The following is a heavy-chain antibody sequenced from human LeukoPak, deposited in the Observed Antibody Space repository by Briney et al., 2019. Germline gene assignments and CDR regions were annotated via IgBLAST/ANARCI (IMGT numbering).Heavy chain of an antibody. V-gene: IGHV4-59*04. CDR1: GGSISTYY. J-gene: IGHJ4*02. D-gene: IGHD6-13*01. CDR2: INHSGST. CDR3: AIIAAAPRKPIDY. Sequence: PSETLSLTCTVSGGSISTYYWSWIRQPPGKGLEWIGEINHSGSTFYNPSLTSRVTMSVDTSKNQFSLKLSSVTAADTAVYYCAIIAAAPRKPIDYWGQGTLVTVSS.